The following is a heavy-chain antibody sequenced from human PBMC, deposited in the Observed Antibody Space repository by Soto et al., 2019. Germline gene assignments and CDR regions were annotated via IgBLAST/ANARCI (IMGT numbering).Heavy chain of an antibody. CDR3: ARGIEWLGRGWFDP. CDR2: IYHSGST. D-gene: IGHD6-19*01. CDR1: GGSISSSNW. V-gene: IGHV4-4*02. J-gene: IGHJ5*02. Sequence: QVQLQESGPGLVKPSGTLSLTCAVSGGSISSSNWWSWVRQPPGKGLVWIGEIYHSGSTNYNPSHNNRVPVTVEKTKTQFYLKLRSVTAADTAVDYCARGIEWLGRGWFDPWGQGTLVTVSS.